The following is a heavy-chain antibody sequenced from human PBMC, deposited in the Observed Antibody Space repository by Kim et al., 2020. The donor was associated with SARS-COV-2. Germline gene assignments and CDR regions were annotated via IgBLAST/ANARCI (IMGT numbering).Heavy chain of an antibody. CDR1: GYTFTSYG. Sequence: ASVKVSCKASGYTFTSYGISWVRQAPGQGLEWMGWISAYNGNTNYAQKLQGRVTMTTDTSTSTAYMELRSLRSDDTAVYYCARDPHGSGSRGVPYYYYGMDVWGQGTTVTVSS. D-gene: IGHD3-10*01. V-gene: IGHV1-18*01. J-gene: IGHJ6*02. CDR3: ARDPHGSGSRGVPYYYYGMDV. CDR2: ISAYNGNT.